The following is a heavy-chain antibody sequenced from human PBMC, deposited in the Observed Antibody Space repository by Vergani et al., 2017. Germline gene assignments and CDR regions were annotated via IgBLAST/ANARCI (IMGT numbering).Heavy chain of an antibody. CDR1: GGSISSYY. V-gene: IGHV4-59*01. CDR3: ARRGSGWGLLFDL. J-gene: IGHJ5*02. CDR2: IYYSGST. D-gene: IGHD6-19*01. Sequence: QVQLQESGPGLVKPSETLSLTCTVSGGSISSYYWSWIRQPPGKGLEWIGYIYYSGSTNYNPSLKSRVTISVDTSKNQFSLKLSSVTAADTAVYYCARRGSGWGLLFDLWGQGTLVTVSS.